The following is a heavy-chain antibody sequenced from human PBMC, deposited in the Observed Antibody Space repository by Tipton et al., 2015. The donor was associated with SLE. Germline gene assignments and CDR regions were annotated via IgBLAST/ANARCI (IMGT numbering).Heavy chain of an antibody. V-gene: IGHV4-34*01. CDR1: GGSFSGYH. CDR3: ARGLYGDEPGY. Sequence: LRLSCAVYGGSFSGYHCSWVRQPPGKGLEGVGEINHSGSTNYNPSLKSRVTISVDTSKNQFPLKLTSLTAADTAVYYCARGLYGDEPGYWGQGTLVTVSS. CDR2: INHSGST. J-gene: IGHJ4*02. D-gene: IGHD4-17*01.